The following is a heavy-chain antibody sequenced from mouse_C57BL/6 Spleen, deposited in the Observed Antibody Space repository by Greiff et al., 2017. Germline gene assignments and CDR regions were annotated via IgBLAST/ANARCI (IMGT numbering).Heavy chain of an antibody. Sequence: EVNLVESGGGLVKPGGSLKLSCAASGFTFSSYAMSWVRQTPEKRLEWVATISDGGSYTYYPDNVKGRFTISRDNAKNNLYLQMSHLKSEDTAMYYCARDRDGTSYFDYWGQGTTLTVSS. CDR2: ISDGGSYT. J-gene: IGHJ2*01. CDR3: ARDRDGTSYFDY. D-gene: IGHD4-1*01. CDR1: GFTFSSYA. V-gene: IGHV5-4*01.